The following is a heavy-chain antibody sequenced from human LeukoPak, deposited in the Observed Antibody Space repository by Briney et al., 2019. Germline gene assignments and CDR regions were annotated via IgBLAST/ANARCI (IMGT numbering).Heavy chain of an antibody. D-gene: IGHD3-22*01. J-gene: IGHJ4*02. CDR2: ISYDGSNK. V-gene: IGHV3-30*18. CDR1: GFTFSSYG. Sequence: GGSLRLSCAASGFTFSSYGMHWVRQAPGKGLEWVAVISYDGSNKYYADSAKGRFTISRDNSKNTLYLQMNSLRAEDTAVYYCAKGQGGYYGSIDYWGQGTLVTVSS. CDR3: AKGQGGYYGSIDY.